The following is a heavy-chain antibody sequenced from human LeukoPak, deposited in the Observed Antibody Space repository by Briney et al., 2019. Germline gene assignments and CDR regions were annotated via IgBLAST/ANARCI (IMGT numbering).Heavy chain of an antibody. Sequence: PGGSLRLSCAASGFTFDDYAMHWVRQAPGKGLEWVSGISWNSGSIGYADSVKGRFTISRDNAKNSLYLQMNSLRAEDMALYYCAKDVFFSWQQLCFDYWGQGTLVTVSS. D-gene: IGHD6-13*01. J-gene: IGHJ4*02. CDR2: ISWNSGSI. CDR1: GFTFDDYA. V-gene: IGHV3-9*03. CDR3: AKDVFFSWQQLCFDY.